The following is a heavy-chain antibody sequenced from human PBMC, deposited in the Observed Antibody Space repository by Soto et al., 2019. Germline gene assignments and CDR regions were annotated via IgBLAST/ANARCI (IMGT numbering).Heavy chain of an antibody. J-gene: IGHJ4*02. D-gene: IGHD5-12*01. V-gene: IGHV4-39*01. CDR1: GGSISSSSYY. Sequence: QLQLQESGPGLVKPSETLSLTCTVSGGSISSSSYYWGWIRQPPGKGLEWIGSIYYSGSTYYNPSLKSRVTISVDTSKNQFSLKLSSVTAADTAVYYCARRIVATDFDYWGQGTLVTVSS. CDR2: IYYSGST. CDR3: ARRIVATDFDY.